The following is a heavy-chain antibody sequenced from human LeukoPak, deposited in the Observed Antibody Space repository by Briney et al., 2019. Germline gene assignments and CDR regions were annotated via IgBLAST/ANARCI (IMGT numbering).Heavy chain of an antibody. J-gene: IGHJ6*02. D-gene: IGHD6-13*01. CDR3: AKGVQGGYSSSWRKLYYYYGMDV. V-gene: IGHV3-9*01. Sequence: GRSLRLSCAASGFTFDDFAMHWVRQGPGKGLEWVSGITWSSDIVRYADSVKGRFTISRDNAKKSLYLQMNSLRTEDTALYYCAKGVQGGYSSSWRKLYYYYGMDVWGQGTTVTVSS. CDR2: ITWSSDIV. CDR1: GFTFDDFA.